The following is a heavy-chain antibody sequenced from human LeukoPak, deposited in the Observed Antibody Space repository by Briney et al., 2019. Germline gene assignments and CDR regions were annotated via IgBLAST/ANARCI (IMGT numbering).Heavy chain of an antibody. CDR3: ARDPYRGAPDYLDY. CDR1: GFTVSSNY. CDR2: IYSGGST. Sequence: GGSLRLSCAASGFTVSSNYMSWIRQAPGKGLEWVSIIYSGGSTYYADSVKGRFTISRDNSKDTMSLEMNSLRAEDTAVYYCARDPYRGAPDYLDYWGQGTLVTVSS. V-gene: IGHV3-53*05. J-gene: IGHJ4*02. D-gene: IGHD1-14*01.